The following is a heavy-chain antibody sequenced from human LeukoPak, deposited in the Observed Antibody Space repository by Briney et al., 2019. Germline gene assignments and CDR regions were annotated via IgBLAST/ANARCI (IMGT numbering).Heavy chain of an antibody. CDR2: MNPKSDGRT. Sequence: ASVKVSCKASGYTFTSYDINWVRQATGQGLEWMGWMNPKSDGRTGYAQKFQGRVTFTRDTSISTAYMELTSLRSDDTAVYYCAPYGGPMGYFDYWGQGTLVTVSS. D-gene: IGHD2-21*01. CDR3: APYGGPMGYFDY. J-gene: IGHJ4*02. CDR1: GYTFTSYD. V-gene: IGHV1-8*03.